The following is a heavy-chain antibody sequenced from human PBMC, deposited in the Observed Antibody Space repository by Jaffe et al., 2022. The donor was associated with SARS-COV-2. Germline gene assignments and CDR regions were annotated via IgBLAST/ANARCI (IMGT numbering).Heavy chain of an antibody. CDR1: GFSLSTSGVG. V-gene: IGHV2-5*01. CDR2: IYWNDDK. J-gene: IGHJ4*02. CDR3: AHRPYSNYVLGSLYYFDY. D-gene: IGHD4-4*01. Sequence: QITLKESGPTLVKPTQTLTLTCTFSGFSLSTSGVGVGWIRQPPGKALEWLALIYWNDDKRYSPSLKSRLTITKDTSKNQVVLTMTNMDPVDTATYYCAHRPYSNYVLGSLYYFDYWGQGTLVTVSS.